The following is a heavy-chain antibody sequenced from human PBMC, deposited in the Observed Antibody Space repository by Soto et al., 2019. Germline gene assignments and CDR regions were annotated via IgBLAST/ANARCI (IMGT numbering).Heavy chain of an antibody. CDR2: IWYDGSNK. D-gene: IGHD4-17*01. CDR3: ARADYGVLPDY. CDR1: GFTFSSYG. J-gene: IGHJ4*02. Sequence: QVQLVESGGGVVQPGRSLRLSCAASGFTFSSYGMHWVRQAPGKGLEWVAVIWYDGSNKYYADSVKGRFTISRDNSKNTLYLQMNSLRAEDTAVYYCARADYGVLPDYWGQGTLVTVSS. V-gene: IGHV3-33*01.